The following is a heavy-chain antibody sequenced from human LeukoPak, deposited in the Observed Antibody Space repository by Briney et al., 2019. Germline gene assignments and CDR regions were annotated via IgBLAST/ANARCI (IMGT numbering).Heavy chain of an antibody. CDR1: GDSISTSGYY. Sequence: SETLSLTCTVSGDSISTSGYYWSWIRQPPGKGLEWIGSIYYSGSTYYNPSLKSRVTISVDTSKNQFSLKLSSVTAADTAVYYCAQVVVNLYYFDYWGQGTLVTVSS. CDR2: IYYSGST. D-gene: IGHD3-22*01. V-gene: IGHV4-39*07. J-gene: IGHJ4*02. CDR3: AQVVVNLYYFDY.